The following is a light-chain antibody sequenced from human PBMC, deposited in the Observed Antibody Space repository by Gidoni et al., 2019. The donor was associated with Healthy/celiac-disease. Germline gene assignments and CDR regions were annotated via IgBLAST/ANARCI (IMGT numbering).Light chain of an antibody. Sequence: IVMTQSPDSLALSLGGRATINCQSSQSVLYSSHNKNYLAGYQQKPGQPPKLLIYWAFSREAGVPDRFSGSRSGTDCTRTISSLKAEDVAVYYCQQYYSTPPTFGQGTKVEIK. CDR2: WAF. CDR3: QQYYSTPPT. V-gene: IGKV4-1*01. CDR1: QSVLYSSHNKNY. J-gene: IGKJ1*01.